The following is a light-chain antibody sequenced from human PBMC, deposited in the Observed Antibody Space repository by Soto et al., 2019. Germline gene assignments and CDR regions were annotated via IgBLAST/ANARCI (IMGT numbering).Light chain of an antibody. CDR1: QALSNY. CDR3: QQYNSYPWT. V-gene: IGKV1-9*01. CDR2: SAS. Sequence: DIQLTQSPSVLSASVGDTVTITCRASQALSNYLAWYQQKPGKAPDLLIYSASTLQSGVPSRFSGSGSETEFSLTIRALQPDDFATYYCQQYNSYPWTFGQGTKVDIK. J-gene: IGKJ1*01.